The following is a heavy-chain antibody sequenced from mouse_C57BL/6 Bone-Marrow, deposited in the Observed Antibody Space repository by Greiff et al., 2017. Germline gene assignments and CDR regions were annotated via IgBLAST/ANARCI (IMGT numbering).Heavy chain of an antibody. D-gene: IGHD2-4*01. J-gene: IGHJ3*01. CDR2: IHPNSGST. Sequence: QVQLQQPGAELVKPGASVKLSCKASGYTFTSYWMHWVKQRPGQGLEWIGMIHPNSGSTNYNEKFKSKATLTVDKASSTADMQISSLTSEDSAVYYCARLRLPLWFAYWGQGTLVTVSA. CDR1: GYTFTSYW. CDR3: ARLRLPLWFAY. V-gene: IGHV1-64*01.